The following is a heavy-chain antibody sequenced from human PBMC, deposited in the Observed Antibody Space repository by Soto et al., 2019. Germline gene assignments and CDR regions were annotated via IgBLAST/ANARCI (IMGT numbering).Heavy chain of an antibody. Sequence: SETLSLTCTVSGGSISSGGYFWSWIRQHPGKGLEWIGFIYYSGSTYYNPSLKSRVTISVDTSKNQFSLYLQMNSLRAGDTAVYYCARVRGVNGMDVWGQGTTVTVSS. CDR1: GGSISSGGYF. CDR2: IYYSGST. D-gene: IGHD2-8*01. CDR3: ARVRGVNGMDV. J-gene: IGHJ6*02. V-gene: IGHV4-31*03.